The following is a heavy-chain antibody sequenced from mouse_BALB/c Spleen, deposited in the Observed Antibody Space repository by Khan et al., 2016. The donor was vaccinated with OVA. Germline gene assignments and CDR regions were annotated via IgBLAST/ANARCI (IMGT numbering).Heavy chain of an antibody. J-gene: IGHJ4*01. Sequence: EVQLQESGPGLVKPSQSLSLTCTVTGYSITSDYAWNWIRQFPGDRLEWMGYISSSGSASYNPSLKSRISITRATSTNKFFLQLKSVTTEDTATYFCARSLYYSYGYGLDYGGRGSSVTVSS. CDR1: GYSITSDYA. D-gene: IGHD2-14*01. CDR2: ISSSGSA. V-gene: IGHV3-2*02. CDR3: ARSLYYSYGYGLDY.